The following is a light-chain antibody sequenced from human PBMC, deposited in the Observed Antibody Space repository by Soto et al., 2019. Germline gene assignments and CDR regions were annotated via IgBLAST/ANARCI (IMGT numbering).Light chain of an antibody. CDR1: SSDVGGYNY. CDR2: DVS. CDR3: SSYTSSSTWV. Sequence: QSALTQPASVSGSTGQSITISCTGTSSDVGGYNYVSWYQQHPGKAPKLMIYDVSNRPTGVSNRFSGSKSGNTASLTISGLQAEDEADYYCSSYTSSSTWVFGGGTKVTFL. V-gene: IGLV2-14*01. J-gene: IGLJ3*02.